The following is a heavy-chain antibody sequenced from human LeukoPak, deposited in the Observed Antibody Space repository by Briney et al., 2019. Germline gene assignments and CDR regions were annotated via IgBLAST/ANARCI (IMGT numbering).Heavy chain of an antibody. Sequence: GGSLRLSCAASGFTLSSSAMHWVRQAPGKGLEWVSVIWYDGSNQYYADSVKGRFTISRDISKNTLYLQMNSLRAEDTAMYYCTVYGDYEVYWGQGTLVTVSS. CDR2: IWYDGSNQ. J-gene: IGHJ4*02. CDR1: GFTLSSSA. CDR3: TVYGDYEVY. D-gene: IGHD4-17*01. V-gene: IGHV3-33*01.